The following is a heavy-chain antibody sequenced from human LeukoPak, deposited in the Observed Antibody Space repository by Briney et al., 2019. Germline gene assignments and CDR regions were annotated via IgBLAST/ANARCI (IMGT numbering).Heavy chain of an antibody. V-gene: IGHV4-59*08. CDR1: GGSISSYY. J-gene: IGHJ6*02. CDR2: IYYSGST. CDR3: ARHGGDFWSGAQYYGMDV. Sequence: SETLSLTCTVSGGSISSYYWSWIRQPPGKGLEWIGYIYYSGSTNYNPSLKSRVTISVDTSKNQFSLKLSSVTAADTAVYYCARHGGDFWSGAQYYGMDVWGQGTTVTVSS. D-gene: IGHD3-3*01.